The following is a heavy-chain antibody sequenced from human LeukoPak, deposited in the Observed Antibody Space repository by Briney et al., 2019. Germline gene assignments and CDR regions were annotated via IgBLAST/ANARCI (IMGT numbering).Heavy chain of an antibody. Sequence: SGPTLVKPTQTLTLTCTFSGFSPSTSGMCVSWIRQPPGKALEWLARIDWDDDKYYSTSLKTRLTISKDTSKNQVVLTMTNMDPVDTATYYCARIQTDSSGYYFGPDYWGQGTLVTVSS. D-gene: IGHD3-22*01. CDR2: IDWDDDK. J-gene: IGHJ4*02. CDR3: ARIQTDSSGYYFGPDY. V-gene: IGHV2-70*11. CDR1: GFSPSTSGMC.